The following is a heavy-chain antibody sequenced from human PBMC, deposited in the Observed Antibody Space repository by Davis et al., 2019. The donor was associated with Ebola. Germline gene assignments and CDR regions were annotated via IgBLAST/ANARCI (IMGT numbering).Heavy chain of an antibody. CDR3: ARHVPSRDGYTEFDY. CDR2: IYYRGST. V-gene: IGHV4-59*08. CDR1: AASISSYY. Sequence: MPGGSLRPSCTLSAASISSYYWSWLRQPPGRRLVWIGYIYYRGSTNYNPSLKSRVTISVDTSKNQFSLKLSSVTAADTAVYYCARHVPSRDGYTEFDYWSQGTLVTVSS. J-gene: IGHJ4*02. D-gene: IGHD5-24*01.